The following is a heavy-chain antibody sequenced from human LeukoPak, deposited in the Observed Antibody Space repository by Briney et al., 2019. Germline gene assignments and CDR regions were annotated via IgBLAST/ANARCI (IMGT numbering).Heavy chain of an antibody. CDR3: ARATLELGEYYYYMDV. Sequence: ASVKVSCKASGYTFTSYDINWVRQATGQGLEWMGWMNPNSGNTGYAQKFQGRVTMTRNTSISTAYMELSSLRSEDTAVCYCARATLELGEYYYYMDVWGKGTTVTVSS. J-gene: IGHJ6*03. CDR1: GYTFTSYD. V-gene: IGHV1-8*01. CDR2: MNPNSGNT. D-gene: IGHD1-7*01.